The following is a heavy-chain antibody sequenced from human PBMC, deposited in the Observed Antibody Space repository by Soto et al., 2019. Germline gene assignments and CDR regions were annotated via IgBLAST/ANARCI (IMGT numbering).Heavy chain of an antibody. D-gene: IGHD3-22*01. Sequence: PGESLKVSCKGSGYSFTSYWIGWVRQMPGKGLEWMGIIYPGDSDTRYSPSFQGQVTISADKSISTAYLQWSSLKASDTAMYYCARRNYYDSSGYYPPPDYFDYWGQGTLVTVSS. J-gene: IGHJ4*02. CDR2: IYPGDSDT. V-gene: IGHV5-51*01. CDR3: ARRNYYDSSGYYPPPDYFDY. CDR1: GYSFTSYW.